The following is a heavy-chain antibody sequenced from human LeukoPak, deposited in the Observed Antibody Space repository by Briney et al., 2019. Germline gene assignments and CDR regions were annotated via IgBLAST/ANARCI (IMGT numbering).Heavy chain of an antibody. V-gene: IGHV3-21*01. D-gene: IGHD3-22*01. Sequence: GGSLRLSCAASGFTFSSYSMNWVRQAPGKGLEWVSSISSSSSYIYYSDSVKGLFTSSRDNARSALYLQMNSLRAEDTAVYYCARDRITMIVVDLDAFDIWGEGTMVTVSS. CDR1: GFTFSSYS. CDR3: ARDRITMIVVDLDAFDI. CDR2: ISSSSSYI. J-gene: IGHJ3*02.